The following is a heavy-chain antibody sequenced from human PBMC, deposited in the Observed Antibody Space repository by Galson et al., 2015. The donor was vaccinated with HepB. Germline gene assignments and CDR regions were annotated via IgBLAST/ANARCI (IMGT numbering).Heavy chain of an antibody. CDR1: GFTFSSYA. D-gene: IGHD2-15*01. CDR2: ISGSGGST. V-gene: IGHV3-23*01. CDR3: AKDLLRRLAYFDY. Sequence: SLRLSCAASGFTFSSYAMSWVRQAPGKGLEWVSAISGSGGSTHYADSVKGRFTISRDNSKNTLYLQMNSLRAEDTAVYYCAKDLLRRLAYFDYWGQGTLVTVAS. J-gene: IGHJ4*02.